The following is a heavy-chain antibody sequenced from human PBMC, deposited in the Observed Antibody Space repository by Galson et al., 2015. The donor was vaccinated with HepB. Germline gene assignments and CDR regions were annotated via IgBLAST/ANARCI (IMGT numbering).Heavy chain of an antibody. Sequence: SLRLSCAASGFTFSSYAMSWVRQAPGKGLEWVSAISGSGGSTYYADSVKGRFTISRDNSKNTLYLQMNSLRDEDTAVYYCAKSYSDFWDHFDYWGQGTLVTVSS. J-gene: IGHJ4*02. CDR1: GFTFSSYA. CDR2: ISGSGGST. CDR3: AKSYSDFWDHFDY. V-gene: IGHV3-23*01. D-gene: IGHD3-3*01.